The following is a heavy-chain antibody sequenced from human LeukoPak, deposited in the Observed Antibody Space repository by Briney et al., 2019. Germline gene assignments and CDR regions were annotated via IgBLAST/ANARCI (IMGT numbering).Heavy chain of an antibody. CDR2: ISYDGSNK. Sequence: GGSLRLSCAASGFTFSSYGMHWVRQAPGKGLEWVAVISYDGSNKYYADSMKGRFTISRDNSKNTLYLQMNGLRAEDTAVYYCARLLQLADAFDIWGQGTMVTVSS. J-gene: IGHJ3*02. CDR3: ARLLQLADAFDI. V-gene: IGHV3-30*03. D-gene: IGHD6-13*01. CDR1: GFTFSSYG.